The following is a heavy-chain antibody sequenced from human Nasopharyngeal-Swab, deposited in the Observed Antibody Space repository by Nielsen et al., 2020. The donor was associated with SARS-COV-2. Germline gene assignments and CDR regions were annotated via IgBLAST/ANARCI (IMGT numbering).Heavy chain of an antibody. V-gene: IGHV5-51*01. CDR2: IYPGNSDT. CDR1: GYSFANYW. CDR3: ARRAARDGYNYEVDP. Sequence: GGSLRLSCMASGYSFANYWIGWVRQMPGKGLEWMGSIYPGNSDTRYSPAFHGRITMSADKSINTAYLQWTSLRASDTAVYFCARRAARDGYNYEVDPWGQGTLVTVSS. D-gene: IGHD5-24*01. J-gene: IGHJ5*02.